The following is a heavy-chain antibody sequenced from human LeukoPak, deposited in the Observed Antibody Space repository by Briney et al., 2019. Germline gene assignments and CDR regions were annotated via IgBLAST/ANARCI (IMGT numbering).Heavy chain of an antibody. CDR1: GYSFHSYG. CDR3: ARVEYGSGSYYKGDY. V-gene: IGHV1-8*02. CDR2: MNPNSGNT. Sequence: ASVKVSCKTSGYSFHSYGISWVRQATGQGLEWMGWMNPNSGNTGYAQKFQGRVTMTRNTSISTAYMELSSLRSEDTAVYYCARVEYGSGSYYKGDYWGQGTLVTVSS. J-gene: IGHJ4*02. D-gene: IGHD3-10*01.